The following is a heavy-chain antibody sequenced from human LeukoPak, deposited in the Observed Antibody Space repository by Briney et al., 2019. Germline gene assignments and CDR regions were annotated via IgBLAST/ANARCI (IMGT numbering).Heavy chain of an antibody. V-gene: IGHV4-59*01. D-gene: IGHD4-17*01. CDR2: IYYSGST. CDR3: ARDVTATGYGMDV. J-gene: IGHJ6*02. CDR1: GGSISSYY. Sequence: SETLSLTCTVSGGSISSYYWSWIRQPPGKGPEWIGYIYYSGSTNYNPSLKSRVTISVDTSKNQFSLKLSSVTAADTAVYYCARDVTATGYGMDVWGQGTTVTVSS.